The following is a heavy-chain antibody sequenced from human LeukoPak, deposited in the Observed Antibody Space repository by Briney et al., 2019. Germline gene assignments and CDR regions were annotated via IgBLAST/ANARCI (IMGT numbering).Heavy chain of an antibody. CDR1: GFTSSSYS. D-gene: IGHD1-20*01. CDR3: ARDYITGTPRYNWFDP. J-gene: IGHJ5*02. Sequence: GGSLRLSCAASGFTSSSYSMNWVRQAPGKGLEWVSSITSSSSYIYYADSVKGRFTISRDNAKNSLYLQMNSLRAEDTAVYYCARDYITGTPRYNWFDPWGQGTLVTVSS. CDR2: ITSSSSYI. V-gene: IGHV3-21*01.